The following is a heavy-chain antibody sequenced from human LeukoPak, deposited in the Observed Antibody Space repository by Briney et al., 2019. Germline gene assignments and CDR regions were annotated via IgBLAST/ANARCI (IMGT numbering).Heavy chain of an antibody. CDR3: AKGRGWLQFFDS. D-gene: IGHD5-24*01. Sequence: GGSLRLSCAASGFTFDDYAMNWVRQAPGKGLEWVSTITGSGGTTYNADSVKGRFTIARDNSKNTLYLQMNSLRAEDTAVYFCAKGRGWLQFFDSWGQGTLVTVSS. V-gene: IGHV3-23*01. CDR2: ITGSGGTT. J-gene: IGHJ4*02. CDR1: GFTFDDYA.